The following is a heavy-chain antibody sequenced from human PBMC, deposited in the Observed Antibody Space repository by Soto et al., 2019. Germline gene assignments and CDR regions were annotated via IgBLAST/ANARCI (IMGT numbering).Heavy chain of an antibody. CDR1: GGSFSGYY. J-gene: IGHJ2*01. CDR2: INHSGST. CDR3: ARGRGDGYNQPWYFDL. D-gene: IGHD3-10*01. Sequence: QVHLQQWGAGLLKPSETLSLTCAVYGGSFSGYYWSWIRQPPGKGLEWIGEINHSGSTNYNPSLKSRDSISVGTSNNQFSLKLSAVTAADTAVYYCARGRGDGYNQPWYFDLWGRGTLVTVSS. V-gene: IGHV4-34*01.